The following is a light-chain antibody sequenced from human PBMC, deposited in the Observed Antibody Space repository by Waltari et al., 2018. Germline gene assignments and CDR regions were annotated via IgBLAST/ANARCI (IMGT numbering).Light chain of an antibody. V-gene: IGKV1-33*01. J-gene: IGKJ3*01. CDR2: DAS. CDR1: QDISNY. Sequence: DIQLTQSPSPLSASIGDRVTITCQASQDISNYLNWYQQKSGRAPRLLVYDASTLETGVPSRVSGSGSGTDFSLTITGLQPEDFGTYYCQQYEDLFSFGPGTTVDV. CDR3: QQYEDLFS.